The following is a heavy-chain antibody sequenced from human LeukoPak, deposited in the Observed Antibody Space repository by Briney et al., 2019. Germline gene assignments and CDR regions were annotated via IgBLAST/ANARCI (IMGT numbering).Heavy chain of an antibody. CDR1: GGSISSYY. CDR2: IYYSGST. J-gene: IGHJ4*02. Sequence: SETLSLTCTVSGGSISSYYWSWIRQPPGKGLEWIGYIYYSGSTNYNPSLKSRVTISVDTFKNQFSLKLSSVTAADTAVYYCARGAGVTLDDYWGQGTLVTVSS. V-gene: IGHV4-59*01. CDR3: ARGAGVTLDDY. D-gene: IGHD5-18*01.